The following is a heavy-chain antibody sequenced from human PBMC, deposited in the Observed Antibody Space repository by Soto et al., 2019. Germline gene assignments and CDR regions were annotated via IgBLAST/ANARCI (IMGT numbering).Heavy chain of an antibody. Sequence: QVQLQESGPGLVKPSQTLSLTCTVSGGSISSGGYYWSWIRQHPGKGLEWIGYIYYSGSTYYNPSLKGRVTRSVDTSKNQFSLKLSSVTAADTAVYYCARVAAAAGSIDYWGQGTLVTVSS. CDR3: ARVAAAAGSIDY. D-gene: IGHD6-13*01. CDR1: GGSISSGGYY. J-gene: IGHJ4*02. V-gene: IGHV4-31*03. CDR2: IYYSGST.